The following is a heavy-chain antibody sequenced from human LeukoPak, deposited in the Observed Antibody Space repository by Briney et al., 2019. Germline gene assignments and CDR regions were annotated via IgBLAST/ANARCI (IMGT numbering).Heavy chain of an antibody. D-gene: IGHD5-12*01. CDR1: GFTFSSYS. Sequence: GGSLRLSCAASGFTFSSYSMNWVRQAPGRGLEWVSGISRSGGTTYYADSVKGRFTISRDNSKNTLYLQMNSLRAEDTAVYYCAREWNLDIVATITYYGMDVWGQGTTVTVSS. J-gene: IGHJ6*02. CDR3: AREWNLDIVATITYYGMDV. CDR2: ISRSGGTT. V-gene: IGHV3-23*01.